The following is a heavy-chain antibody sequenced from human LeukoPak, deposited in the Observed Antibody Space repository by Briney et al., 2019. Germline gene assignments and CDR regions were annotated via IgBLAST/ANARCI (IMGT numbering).Heavy chain of an antibody. J-gene: IGHJ5*02. CDR2: IYYSGST. Sequence: PSETLSLTCTVSGGSISSYYWSWIRQPPGKGLEWIGYIYYSGSTNYNPSLKSRVTISVDTSKNQFSLKLSSVTAADTAVYYCARSFGDILTGYYPNWFDPWGQGTLVTVSS. CDR3: ARSFGDILTGYYPNWFDP. CDR1: GGSISSYY. D-gene: IGHD3-9*01. V-gene: IGHV4-59*01.